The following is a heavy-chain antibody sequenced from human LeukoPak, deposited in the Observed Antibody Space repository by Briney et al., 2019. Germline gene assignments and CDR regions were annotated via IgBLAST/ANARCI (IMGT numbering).Heavy chain of an antibody. CDR3: ARVIWTGARIDY. J-gene: IGHJ4*02. CDR1: GFTFSSYG. V-gene: IGHV3-30*03. CDR2: ISYDGSNK. D-gene: IGHD1-26*01. Sequence: GGSLRLSCAASGFTFSSYGMHWVRQAPGKGLEWVAVISYDGSNKYYADSVKGRFTISRDNAKNSLYLQMNSLRAEDTAVYYCARVIWTGARIDYWGQGTLVTVSS.